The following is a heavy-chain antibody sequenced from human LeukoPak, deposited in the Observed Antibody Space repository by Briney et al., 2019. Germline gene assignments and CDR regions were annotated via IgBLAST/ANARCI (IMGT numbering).Heavy chain of an antibody. J-gene: IGHJ5*02. CDR2: ISYDGSNK. Sequence: GGSLRLSCAASGFTFSSYAMHSVRQAPGKGLEWVAVISYDGSNKYYADSVKGRFTISRDNSKNTLYLQMNSLRAEDTAVYYCARGSGGSGSYSRSWFDPWGQGTLVTVSS. D-gene: IGHD3-10*01. V-gene: IGHV3-30-3*01. CDR3: ARGSGGSGSYSRSWFDP. CDR1: GFTFSSYA.